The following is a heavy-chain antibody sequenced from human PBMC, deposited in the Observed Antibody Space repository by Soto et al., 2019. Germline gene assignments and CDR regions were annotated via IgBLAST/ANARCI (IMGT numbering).Heavy chain of an antibody. CDR2: IKSKTDGGTT. D-gene: IGHD4-17*01. J-gene: IGHJ4*02. CDR3: TTKDYGDYVGLVDY. Sequence: GGSLRLSCAASGFTFSNAWMSWVRQAPGKGLEWVGRIKSKTDGGTTDYAAPVKGRFTISRDDSKNTLYLQMNSLKTEDTAVYYCTTKDYGDYVGLVDYWGQGTLVTVSS. V-gene: IGHV3-15*01. CDR1: GFTFSNAW.